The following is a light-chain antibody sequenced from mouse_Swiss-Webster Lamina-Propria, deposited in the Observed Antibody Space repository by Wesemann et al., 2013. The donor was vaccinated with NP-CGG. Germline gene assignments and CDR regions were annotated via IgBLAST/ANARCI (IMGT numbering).Light chain of an antibody. CDR1: QDVGTA. V-gene: IGKV6-25*01. Sequence: DIVMTQSHKFMSTSVGDRVSITCKASQDVGTAVAWYQQKPGQSPKLLIYWASTRHTGVPDRFTGSGSGTDFTLTISSVQAEDLAVYYCHQYLSSYTFGGGTKLEIK. CDR3: HQYLSSYT. J-gene: IGKJ2*01. CDR2: WAS.